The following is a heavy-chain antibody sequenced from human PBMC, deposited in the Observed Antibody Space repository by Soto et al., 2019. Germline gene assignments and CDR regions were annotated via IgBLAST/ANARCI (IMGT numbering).Heavy chain of an antibody. V-gene: IGHV4-31*03. D-gene: IGHD5-18*01. J-gene: IGHJ4*02. Sequence: TLSLTCTVSGGSISSGGYYWSWIRQHPGKGLEWIGYIYYSGSTYYNPSLKSRVTISVDTSKNQFSLKLSSVTAADTAVYYWSGNRQYSYYIDFWGQGTLVNVSS. CDR1: GGSISSGGYY. CDR2: IYYSGST. CDR3: SGNRQYSYYIDF.